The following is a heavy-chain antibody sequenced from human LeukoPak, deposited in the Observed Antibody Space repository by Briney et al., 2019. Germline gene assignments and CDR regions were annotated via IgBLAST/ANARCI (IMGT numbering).Heavy chain of an antibody. CDR3: ARLRDYYGSGSYYNVGLDY. J-gene: IGHJ4*02. D-gene: IGHD3-10*01. CDR2: IYYTGST. CDR1: GGSISSSSYY. V-gene: IGHV4-39*07. Sequence: SETLSLTCTVSGGSISSSSYYWGWIRQPPGRGLEWIGCIYYTGSTYYNPSLKSRVTISVDTSKNQFSLKLSSVTAADTAVYYCARLRDYYGSGSYYNVGLDYWGQGTLVTVSS.